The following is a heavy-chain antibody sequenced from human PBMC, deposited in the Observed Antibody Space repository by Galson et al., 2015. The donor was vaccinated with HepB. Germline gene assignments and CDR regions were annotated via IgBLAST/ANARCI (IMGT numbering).Heavy chain of an antibody. Sequence: SLRLSCAASGFTFSRDAMNWVRQAPGKGLEWLSYISSTSNIIYYADSVKGRFTISRDNAKNSLYLQMNSLRDEDTAVYFCARGGTVIDYWGQGTLVTVSS. D-gene: IGHD4-17*01. CDR1: GFTFSRDA. V-gene: IGHV3-48*02. CDR2: ISSTSNII. J-gene: IGHJ4*02. CDR3: ARGGTVIDY.